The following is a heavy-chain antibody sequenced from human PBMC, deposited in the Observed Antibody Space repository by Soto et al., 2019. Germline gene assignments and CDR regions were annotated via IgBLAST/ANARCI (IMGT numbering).Heavy chain of an antibody. J-gene: IGHJ6*02. CDR1: GGSFSGYY. V-gene: IGHV4-34*01. D-gene: IGHD6-13*01. CDR3: ARGIAAAGTRAANYYYYYGMDV. CDR2: INHSGST. Sequence: NPSETLSLTCAVYGGSFSGYYWSWIRQPPGKGLEWIGEINHSGSTNYNPSLKSRVTISVDTSKNQFSLKLSSVTAADTAVYYCARGIAAAGTRAANYYYYYGMDVWGQGTTVTVSS.